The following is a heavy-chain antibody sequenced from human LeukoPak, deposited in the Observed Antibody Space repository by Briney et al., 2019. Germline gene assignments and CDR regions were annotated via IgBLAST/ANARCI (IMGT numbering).Heavy chain of an antibody. V-gene: IGHV1-18*01. CDR2: ISAYNGNT. Sequence: AASAKVSCKASGYTFTSYGISWVRQAPGQGLEWMGWISAYNGNTNYAQKLQGRVTMTTDTSTSTAYMELRSLRSDDTAVYYCARDPDSRYSRGAFDIWGQGTMVTVSS. CDR3: ARDPDSRYSRGAFDI. J-gene: IGHJ3*02. CDR1: GYTFTSYG. D-gene: IGHD3-22*01.